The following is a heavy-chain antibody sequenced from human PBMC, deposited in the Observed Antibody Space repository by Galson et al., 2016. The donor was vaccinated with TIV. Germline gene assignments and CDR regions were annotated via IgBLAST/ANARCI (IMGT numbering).Heavy chain of an antibody. J-gene: IGHJ4*02. CDR2: IIDSGSST. CDR3: AKMDSSGFDYVRRFDF. D-gene: IGHD3-22*01. CDR1: GFTFSSYE. Sequence: SLRLSCAASGFTFSSYEMNWVRQAPGKGLGWVSYIIDSGSSTYYADSVKGRFTISRDNPKNTLYLQMSSLRADDTAVYFCAKMDSSGFDYVRRFDFWGQGALATVSS. V-gene: IGHV3-48*03.